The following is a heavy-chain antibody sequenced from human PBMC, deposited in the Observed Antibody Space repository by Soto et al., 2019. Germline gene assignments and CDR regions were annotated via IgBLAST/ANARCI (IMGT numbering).Heavy chain of an antibody. D-gene: IGHD6-13*01. CDR2: IIPIFGTA. CDR1: GGTFSSYA. J-gene: IGHJ4*02. Sequence: QVQLVQSGAEVKKPGSSVKVSCKASGGTFSSYAISWVRQAPGQGLEWMGGIIPIFGTANYAQKFQGRVTITADESTSTDYMELSSLRSEDTAVYYCARTDELAAAGWFDYWGQGTLVTVSS. V-gene: IGHV1-69*01. CDR3: ARTDELAAAGWFDY.